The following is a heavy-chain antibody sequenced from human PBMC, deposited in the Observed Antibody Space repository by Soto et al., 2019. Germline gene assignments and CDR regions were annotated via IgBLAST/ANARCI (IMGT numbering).Heavy chain of an antibody. D-gene: IGHD2-2*01. CDR1: GFTFSSYS. Sequence: EVQLVDSGAGLVKPGGSLRLSCAASGFTFSSYSMNWVLQAPGKGLECVSSISGSRSYIYYGDSVKGRFTISRDNAKNSLYLQMNSLRGEDTAVYYCETNLNQYYGMDVWGQGTTVTVSS. V-gene: IGHV3-21*01. CDR2: ISGSRSYI. CDR3: ETNLNQYYGMDV. J-gene: IGHJ6*02.